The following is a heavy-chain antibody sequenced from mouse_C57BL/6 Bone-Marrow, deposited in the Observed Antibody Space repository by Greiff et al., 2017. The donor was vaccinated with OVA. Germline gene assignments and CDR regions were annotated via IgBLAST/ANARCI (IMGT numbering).Heavy chain of an antibody. J-gene: IGHJ3*01. CDR1: GYTFTSYG. CDR2: IYPRSGNT. V-gene: IGHV1-81*01. D-gene: IGHD1-1*01. Sequence: QVQLKESGAELARPGASVKLSCKASGYTFTSYGISWVKQRPGQGLEWIGEIYPRSGNTYYNEKFKGKATLTADKSSSTAYMELRSLTSEGSAVYVCARDYYGGSPWFAYWGQGTLVTVSA. CDR3: ARDYYGGSPWFAY.